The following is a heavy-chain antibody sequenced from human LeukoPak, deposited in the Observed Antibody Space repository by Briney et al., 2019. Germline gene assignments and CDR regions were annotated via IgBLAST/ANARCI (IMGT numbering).Heavy chain of an antibody. D-gene: IGHD6-6*01. V-gene: IGHV4-4*09. J-gene: IGHJ4*02. CDR3: ARLTRLSTSPDRYYLDY. CDR2: IYTSGGT. Sequence: SETLSLTCTVSGDSISSYYWSWIRQPPGKGLEWIGYIYTSGGTNYIPSLKSRVTISIDTSKNQFSLKLSSVTAADSAVYYCARLTRLSTSPDRYYLDYWGQGTLVTVSS. CDR1: GDSISSYY.